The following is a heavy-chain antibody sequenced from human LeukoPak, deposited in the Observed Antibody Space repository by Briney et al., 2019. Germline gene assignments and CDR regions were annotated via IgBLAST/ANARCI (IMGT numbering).Heavy chain of an antibody. CDR1: GFTFSSHW. V-gene: IGHV3-74*01. J-gene: IGHJ5*02. Sequence: GGSLRLSCAASGFTFSSHWMHWVRQAPEKGLVGVSHINADGSATYYAASVKGRFTISRDSARNTLYLQMHSLTAEDTGVYYCVRGALRDCSYTSCTRGNWFDPWGQGTLVTVSS. D-gene: IGHD2-2*01. CDR2: INADGSAT. CDR3: VRGALRDCSYTSCTRGNWFDP.